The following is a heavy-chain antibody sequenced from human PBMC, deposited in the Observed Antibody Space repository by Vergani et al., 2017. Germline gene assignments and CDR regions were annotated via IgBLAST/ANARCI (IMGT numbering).Heavy chain of an antibody. J-gene: IGHJ3*02. CDR2: IYYSGST. CDR1: GGSISSYY. V-gene: IGHV4-59*01. CDR3: ARSTGNDILTGYAGGHAFDI. Sequence: HVQLQESGPGLVKPSETLSLTCTVSGGSISSYYWSWIRQPPGKGLEWIGYIYYSGSTNYNPSLKSRVTISVDTSKNQFSLKLSSVTAADTAVYYCARSTGNDILTGYAGGHAFDIWGQGTMVTVSS. D-gene: IGHD3-9*01.